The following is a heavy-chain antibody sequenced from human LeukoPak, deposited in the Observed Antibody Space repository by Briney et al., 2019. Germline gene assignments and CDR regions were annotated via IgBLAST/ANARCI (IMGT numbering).Heavy chain of an antibody. CDR3: ARGGDIVVVPAPHDAFDI. V-gene: IGHV4-4*07. J-gene: IGHJ3*02. CDR1: GGSISSYY. Sequence: SETLSLTCTVSGGSISSYYWSWIRQPAGKGLEWIGRFYTSGSTNYNPSLKSRVTISVDTSKNQFSLKLSSVTAADTAVYYCARGGDIVVVPAPHDAFDIWGQGTMVTVSS. D-gene: IGHD2-2*01. CDR2: FYTSGST.